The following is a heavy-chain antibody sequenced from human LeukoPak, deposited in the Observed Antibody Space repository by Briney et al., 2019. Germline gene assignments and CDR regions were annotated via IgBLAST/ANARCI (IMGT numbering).Heavy chain of an antibody. CDR3: ARAPSGCGSTCPSDH. D-gene: IGHD2-2*01. CDR1: GGSISNYF. CDR2: IHDNGDS. J-gene: IGHJ4*02. Sequence: SETLSLTCTVSGGSISNYFWSWIRQPAGKGLEWIGRIHDNGDSNHNPSLKSRVTMSLDTSRNQASLKLASVTAADTAVYYCARAPSGCGSTCPSDHWGPGTQATVSS. V-gene: IGHV4-4*07.